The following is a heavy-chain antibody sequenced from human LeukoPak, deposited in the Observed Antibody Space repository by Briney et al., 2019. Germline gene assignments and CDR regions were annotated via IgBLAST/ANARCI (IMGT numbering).Heavy chain of an antibody. CDR1: GFTFSSYG. J-gene: IGHJ4*02. CDR3: AKDLGWLQFPDY. V-gene: IGHV3-30*18. Sequence: PGGSLRLSCVASGFTFSSYGMHWVRQAPGKGLEWVAVISYDGSNKYYADSVKDRFTISRDDSKNTLYLQMNSLRAEDTAVYYCAKDLGWLQFPDYWGQGTLVTVSS. D-gene: IGHD5-24*01. CDR2: ISYDGSNK.